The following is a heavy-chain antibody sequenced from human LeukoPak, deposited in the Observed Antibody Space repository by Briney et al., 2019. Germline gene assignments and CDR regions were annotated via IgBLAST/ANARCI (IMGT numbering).Heavy chain of an antibody. Sequence: PGGSLRLSCAASGFTFSSYAMSWVRQAPGKGLEWVSAISGSGGSTYYADSVKGWFTISRDNSKNTLYLQMNSLRAEDTAVYYCAKDTYSSGWYNGYYYYYGMDVWGQGTTVTVSS. CDR2: ISGSGGST. CDR3: AKDTYSSGWYNGYYYYYGMDV. D-gene: IGHD6-19*01. CDR1: GFTFSSYA. J-gene: IGHJ6*02. V-gene: IGHV3-23*01.